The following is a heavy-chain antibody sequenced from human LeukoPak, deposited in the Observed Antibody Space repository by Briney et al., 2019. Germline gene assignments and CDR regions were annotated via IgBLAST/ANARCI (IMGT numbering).Heavy chain of an antibody. CDR2: ISNRGSTI. D-gene: IGHD3-10*01. V-gene: IGHV3-23*01. CDR1: GFTFSNYA. CDR3: AKQGPYGSGSYSSCDY. J-gene: IGHJ4*02. Sequence: GGSLRLSCAASGFTFSNYAVAWVRQVPGKGLEWVSVISNRGSTIFYADSVKGRFTISRDNSKNTVYLQMNSLRAEDTAVYYCAKQGPYGSGSYSSCDYWGQGTLVTVFS.